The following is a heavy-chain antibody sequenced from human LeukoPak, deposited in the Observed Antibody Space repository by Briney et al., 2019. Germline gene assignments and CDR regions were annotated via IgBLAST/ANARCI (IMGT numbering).Heavy chain of an antibody. D-gene: IGHD2-15*01. CDR1: GYTFTSYD. V-gene: IGHV1-2*02. J-gene: IGHJ4*02. Sequence: GASVKVSCKASGYTFTSYDINWVRQATGQGLEWMGWINPNSGGTNYAQKFQGRVTMTRDTSISTAYMELSRLRSDDTAVYYCARDQGSSGDHYWGQGTLLTVSS. CDR3: ARDQGSSGDHY. CDR2: INPNSGGT.